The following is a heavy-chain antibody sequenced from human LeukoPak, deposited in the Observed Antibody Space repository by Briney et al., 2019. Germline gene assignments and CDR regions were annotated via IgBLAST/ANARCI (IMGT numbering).Heavy chain of an antibody. D-gene: IGHD2-15*01. Sequence: GGSLRLSCAASGFTFSSHWISWVRQAPGRGLEWVANIKQHGREKYYVDAVKGRFTIPRDNAKNSLYLQMNSVRAEDTAVYYCASESPYCSGGSCPRKYYYYGMDVWGEGTTVTVSS. V-gene: IGHV3-7*01. CDR1: GFTFSSHW. J-gene: IGHJ6*04. CDR3: ASESPYCSGGSCPRKYYYYGMDV. CDR2: IKQHGREK.